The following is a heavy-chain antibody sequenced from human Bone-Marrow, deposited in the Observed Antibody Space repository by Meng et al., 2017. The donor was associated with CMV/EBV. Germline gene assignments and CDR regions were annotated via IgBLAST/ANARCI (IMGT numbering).Heavy chain of an antibody. J-gene: IGHJ4*02. Sequence: GESLKISCAASGFTFSSYGMHWVRQAPGKGLEWVANIRYDGREKYYVESVKGRFTISRDNAKSSLYLEMTSLRAEDTGVYYCSRDINGERRPIYWGQGTLVTVSS. D-gene: IGHD5-24*01. V-gene: IGHV3-7*01. CDR3: SRDINGERRPIY. CDR1: GFTFSSYG. CDR2: IRYDGREK.